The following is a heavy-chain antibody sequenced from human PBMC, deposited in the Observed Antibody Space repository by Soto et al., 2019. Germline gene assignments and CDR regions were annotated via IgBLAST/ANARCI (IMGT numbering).Heavy chain of an antibody. D-gene: IGHD2-21*02. CDR1: GGSISNYY. J-gene: IGHJ4*02. Sequence: SETLSLTCIVSGGSISNYYWSWIRQPPGKGLEWIGYIYYSGSTNYNPSLKSRVTISLDTSKNQFSLNLSSVTAADTAVYYCARVGVTAVDGFDYWGQGTLVTVSS. V-gene: IGHV4-59*01. CDR2: IYYSGST. CDR3: ARVGVTAVDGFDY.